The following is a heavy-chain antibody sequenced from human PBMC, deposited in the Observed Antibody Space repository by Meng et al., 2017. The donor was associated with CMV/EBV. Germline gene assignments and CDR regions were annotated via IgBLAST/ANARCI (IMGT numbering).Heavy chain of an antibody. CDR1: GYSFTSYW. V-gene: IGHV1-2*02. CDR3: ARDLGDPDYWGPDAFDI. J-gene: IGHJ3*02. D-gene: IGHD7-27*01. Sequence: GESLKISRKGSGYSFTSYWIGWVRQTPGKGLEWMGWINPNSGGTNYAQKFQGRVTITKDTSISTAYMGLSRLRSDDTAVYYCARDLGDPDYWGPDAFDIWGQGTMVTVSS. CDR2: INPNSGGT.